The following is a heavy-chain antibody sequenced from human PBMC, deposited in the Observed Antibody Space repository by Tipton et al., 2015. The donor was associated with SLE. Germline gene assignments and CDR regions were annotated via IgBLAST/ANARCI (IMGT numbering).Heavy chain of an antibody. D-gene: IGHD3-10*01. CDR1: GYSFTSYW. CDR2: IYPGDSDT. J-gene: IGHJ3*02. V-gene: IGHV5-51*01. CDR3: ARQPPPYYYGSGKGAFDI. Sequence: QLVQSGAELKKPGESLKISCKGSGYSFTSYWIGWVRQMPGKGLEWMGIIYPGDSDTRYSPSFQGQVTISADKSISTAYLQWSSLKASDTAMYYCARQPPPYYYGSGKGAFDIWGQGTMVTVSS.